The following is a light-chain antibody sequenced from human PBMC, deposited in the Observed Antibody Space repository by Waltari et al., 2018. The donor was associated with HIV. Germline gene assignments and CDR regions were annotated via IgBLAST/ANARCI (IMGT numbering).Light chain of an antibody. CDR3: AAWDDSLSGPGV. CDR2: RNN. J-gene: IGLJ3*02. Sequence: QSVLTPPPSASGTPGQRVTISCSGSSSNIGSNYVYWYQQRPGTAPKLLIYRNNQRPSGVPDRFSGSKSGTSASLAISGLRSEDEADYYCAAWDDSLSGPGVFGGGTKLTVL. V-gene: IGLV1-47*01. CDR1: SSNIGSNY.